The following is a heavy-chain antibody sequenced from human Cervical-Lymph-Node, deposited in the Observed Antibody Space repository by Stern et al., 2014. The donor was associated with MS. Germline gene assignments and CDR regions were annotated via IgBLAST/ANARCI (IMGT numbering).Heavy chain of an antibody. CDR1: GITFDDYA. CDR3: VKDSSPFLSSGSYCDN. V-gene: IGHV3-9*01. CDR2: ISWNSVSI. D-gene: IGHD1-26*01. J-gene: IGHJ4*02. Sequence: VQLVQSGGDLVQPGRSLRLSCVASGITFDDYAMHWVRQAPGKGLEWVSGISWNSVSIDYADSVKGRFTISRDNAKNSLYLQMNSLRAEDTAFYYFVKDSSPFLSSGSYCDNWGQGTLVTVSS.